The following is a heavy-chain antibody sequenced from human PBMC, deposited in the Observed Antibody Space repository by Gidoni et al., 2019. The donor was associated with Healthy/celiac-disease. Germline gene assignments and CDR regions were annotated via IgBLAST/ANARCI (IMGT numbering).Heavy chain of an antibody. J-gene: IGHJ6*02. V-gene: IGHV4-34*01. CDR1: GGSFSGYY. CDR3: ARGTPNNPAQPLYGMDV. CDR2: INHSGST. D-gene: IGHD1-1*01. Sequence: QVQLQQWGAGLLKPSETLSLTCAVYGGSFSGYYWSWIRQPPGKGLEWIGEINHSGSTNYNPSLKSRVTISVDTSKNQFSLKLSSVTAADTAVYYCARGTPNNPAQPLYGMDVWGQGTTVTVSS.